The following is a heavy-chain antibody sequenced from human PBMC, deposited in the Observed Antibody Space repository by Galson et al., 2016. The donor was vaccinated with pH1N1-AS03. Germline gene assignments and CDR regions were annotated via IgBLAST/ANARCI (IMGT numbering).Heavy chain of an antibody. V-gene: IGHV3-64*01. CDR1: GFTFSSYA. CDR3: ARGPVSYSNYWFPPPDY. J-gene: IGHJ4*02. D-gene: IGHD6-13*01. Sequence: SLRLSCAASGFTFSSYAMYRVRQAPGKGLEYVSVISGNGFSTYYANSVKGRFTISRDNSKNTLYLQMGSLRTEDMAVYYCARGPVSYSNYWFPPPDYWGQGTLVTVSS. CDR2: ISGNGFST.